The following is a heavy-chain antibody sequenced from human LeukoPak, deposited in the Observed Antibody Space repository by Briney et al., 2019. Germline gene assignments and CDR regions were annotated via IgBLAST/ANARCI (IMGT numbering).Heavy chain of an antibody. CDR1: GGSFSGYY. CDR3: ARSVPAAIHDHYYGMDV. D-gene: IGHD2-2*01. CDR2: INHSGST. J-gene: IGHJ6*02. Sequence: PSETLSLTCAVYGGSFSGYYWSWIRQPPGKGLEWIGEINHSGSTNYNPSLKSRVTISVDTSKNQFSLKLSSVTAADTAVYYCARSVPAAIHDHYYGMDVWGQGTTVTVSS. V-gene: IGHV4-34*01.